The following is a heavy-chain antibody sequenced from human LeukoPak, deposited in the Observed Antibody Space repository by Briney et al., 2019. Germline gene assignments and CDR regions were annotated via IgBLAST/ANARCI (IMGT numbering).Heavy chain of an antibody. CDR1: GGSISTYY. V-gene: IGHV4-4*07. D-gene: IGHD3-3*01. Sequence: PSETLSLTCTVSGGSISTYYWSWIRQPAGKGLEWIGRIYTSGSTNYNPSLKSRVTISVDTSKNQFSLKLSSVTAADTAVYYCARDSYDFWSGYHYYYMDVWGKGTTVTVSS. J-gene: IGHJ6*03. CDR2: IYTSGST. CDR3: ARDSYDFWSGYHYYYMDV.